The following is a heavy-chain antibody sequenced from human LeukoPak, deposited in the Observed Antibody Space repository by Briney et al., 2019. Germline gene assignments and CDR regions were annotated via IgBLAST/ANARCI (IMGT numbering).Heavy chain of an antibody. CDR2: INWNSGKT. J-gene: IGHJ5*02. CDR3: ARVLSGSWDWFDP. V-gene: IGHV3-9*01. Sequence: PGGSLRLSCAVSGFSFDDYAMHWVRQAPGKGLEWVAGINWNSGKTGYADSVRGRFTISRDNAKTSLYLQMNSLRAEDTAVYYCARVLSGSWDWFDPWGQGTLVTVSS. D-gene: IGHD3-22*01. CDR1: GFSFDDYA.